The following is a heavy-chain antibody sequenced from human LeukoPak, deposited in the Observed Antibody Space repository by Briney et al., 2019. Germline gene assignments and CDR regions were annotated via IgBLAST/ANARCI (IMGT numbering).Heavy chain of an antibody. J-gene: IGHJ4*02. CDR1: GFTFSSYW. D-gene: IGHD3-22*01. Sequence: GGSLRLSCAASGFTFSSYWMHWVRQAPGKGLLWVSRINSDGSSTSYADSVKGRFTISRDNAKNSLYLQMNSLRAEDTAVYYCARDYYDSSYYFDYWGQGTLVTVSS. V-gene: IGHV3-74*01. CDR2: INSDGSST. CDR3: ARDYYDSSYYFDY.